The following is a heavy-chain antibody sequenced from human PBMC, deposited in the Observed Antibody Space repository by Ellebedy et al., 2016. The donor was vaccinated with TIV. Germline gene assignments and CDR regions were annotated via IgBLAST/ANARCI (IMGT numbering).Heavy chain of an antibody. CDR2: ISAYNGNT. Sequence: AASVKVSCKASGYTFTSYGISWVRQAPGQGLEWMGWISAYNGNTNYAQKLQGRVTMTTDTSTSTAYMELRSLRSDDTAVYYCARGDMVRGVTALDYWGQGTLVTVSS. V-gene: IGHV1-18*01. CDR1: GYTFTSYG. J-gene: IGHJ4*02. D-gene: IGHD3-10*01. CDR3: ARGDMVRGVTALDY.